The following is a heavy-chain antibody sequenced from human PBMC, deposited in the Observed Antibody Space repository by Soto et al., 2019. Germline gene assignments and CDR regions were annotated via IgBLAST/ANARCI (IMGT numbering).Heavy chain of an antibody. CDR3: ARFRYYYGSGSYYSDWFDP. V-gene: IGHV4-59*01. D-gene: IGHD3-10*01. Sequence: SETLSLTCSVSVSSISSYYWSWIRPPPGKGLEWIGYIYYSGSTNYNPSLKSRVTISVDTSKNQFSLKLSSVTAADTAVYYCARFRYYYGSGSYYSDWFDPWGQGTLVTVSS. J-gene: IGHJ5*02. CDR2: IYYSGST. CDR1: VSSISSYY.